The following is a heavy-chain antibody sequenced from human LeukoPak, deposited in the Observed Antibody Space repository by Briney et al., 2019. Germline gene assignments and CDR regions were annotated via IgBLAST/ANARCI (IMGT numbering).Heavy chain of an antibody. Sequence: PSETLSLTCTVSGGSISSYYWSWIRQPRGKGLEWIGYIYYSGSTNYNPSLKSRVTISVDTSKNQFSLKLSSVTAADTAVYYCARVHSGSYSLKSWGQGTLVTVSS. CDR3: ARVHSGSYSLKS. D-gene: IGHD1-26*01. CDR1: GGSISSYY. J-gene: IGHJ4*02. V-gene: IGHV4-59*01. CDR2: IYYSGST.